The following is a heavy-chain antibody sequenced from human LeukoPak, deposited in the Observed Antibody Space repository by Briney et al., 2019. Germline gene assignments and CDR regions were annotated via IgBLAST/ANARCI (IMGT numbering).Heavy chain of an antibody. Sequence: GGTLRLSRASSVFTFRRYAMHGVRQAPGRGREYVSAISSNGGSTHYANSVKDRFNISRDNSKHTLYLHMNTLRAEDVAGCYCARETKPWFGELLFSSVRRGHYYYYYYMDVWGKGTTVTISS. V-gene: IGHV3-64*01. CDR2: ISSNGGST. CDR1: VFTFRRYA. CDR3: ARETKPWFGELLFSSVRRGHYYYYYYMDV. J-gene: IGHJ6*03. D-gene: IGHD3-10*01.